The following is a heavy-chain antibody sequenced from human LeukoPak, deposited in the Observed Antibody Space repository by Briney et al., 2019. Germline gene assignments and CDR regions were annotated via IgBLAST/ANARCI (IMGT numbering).Heavy chain of an antibody. V-gene: IGHV3-7*01. Sequence: QDGSETHYLDSIKGRFTISRDNAKNSLHLQMDSLRADDTAVYYCTREGSSSWSDYWGQGTLVTVSS. CDR3: TREGSSSWSDY. J-gene: IGHJ4*02. D-gene: IGHD6-13*01. CDR2: QDGSET.